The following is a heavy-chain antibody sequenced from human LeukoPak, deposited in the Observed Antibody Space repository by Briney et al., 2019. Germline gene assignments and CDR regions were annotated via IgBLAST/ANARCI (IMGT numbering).Heavy chain of an antibody. V-gene: IGHV1-2*06. CDR1: GYTFTGYY. J-gene: IGHJ4*02. D-gene: IGHD3-3*01. CDR3: TTEILEWLLSRDY. Sequence: ASVKVSCKASGYTFTGYYMHWVRQAPGQGLEWMGRINPNSGGTNYAQKFQGRVTMTRDTSISTAYMELSRLRSDDTAVYYCTTEILEWLLSRDYWGQGTLVTVSS. CDR2: INPNSGGT.